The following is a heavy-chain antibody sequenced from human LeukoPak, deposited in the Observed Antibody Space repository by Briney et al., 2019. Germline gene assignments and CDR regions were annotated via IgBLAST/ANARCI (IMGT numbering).Heavy chain of an antibody. CDR3: ARGSSSNWNIPDY. Sequence: SETLSPTCSVSGGSISSNYWTWFRQPAGKGLEWIGRIYARGSTNYNPSLKRRISPSVDTSTNQFSMKLSSVTAADTAIYYCARGSSSNWNIPDYWGQGTLVTVSS. V-gene: IGHV4-4*07. CDR1: GGSISSNY. D-gene: IGHD6-13*01. CDR2: IYARGST. J-gene: IGHJ4*02.